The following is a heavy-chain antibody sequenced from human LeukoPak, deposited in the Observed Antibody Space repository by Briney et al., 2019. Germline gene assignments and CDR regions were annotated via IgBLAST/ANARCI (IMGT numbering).Heavy chain of an antibody. CDR2: ITDDEDT. CDR1: GFPFRSYA. D-gene: IGHD1-1*01. CDR3: AKVDYWSPENYFDS. Sequence: QTAGSLRLSCVASGFPFRSYAMTWVRQPPGKGLESVSVITDDEDTYYADSVKGRFTISRDNSQNTVFLQMNSLRVEDTAVYYCAKVDYWSPENYFDSWGQGTLVTVSS. V-gene: IGHV3-23*01. J-gene: IGHJ4*02.